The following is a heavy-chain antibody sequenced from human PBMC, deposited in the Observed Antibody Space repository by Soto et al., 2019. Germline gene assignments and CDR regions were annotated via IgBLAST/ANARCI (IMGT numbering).Heavy chain of an antibody. J-gene: IGHJ5*02. CDR1: GGSISSSNW. V-gene: IGHV4-4*02. Sequence: QVQLQESGPGLVKPSGTLSLTCAVSGGSISSSNWWSWVRQPPGKGLEWIGEIYHSGSTNYNPSLKSRVTISEDKSKNQFSLKLSSVTAADTAVYYCARGVGGNGLEANWFDPWGQGTLVTVSS. D-gene: IGHD2-8*01. CDR3: ARGVGGNGLEANWFDP. CDR2: IYHSGST.